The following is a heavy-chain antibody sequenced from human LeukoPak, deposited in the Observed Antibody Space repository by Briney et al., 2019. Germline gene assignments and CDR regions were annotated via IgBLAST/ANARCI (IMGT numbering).Heavy chain of an antibody. CDR3: AKGGGSSRSEYYFDY. V-gene: IGHV3-21*04. J-gene: IGHJ4*02. CDR1: GFTFSSYS. Sequence: PGGSLRLSCAASGFTFSSYSMNWVRQAPGKGLEWVSFISGRSNYIYYADSVRGRFIISRDNAKNSLYLQMNSLRAEDTAVYYCAKGGGSSRSEYYFDYWGQGTLVTVSS. CDR2: ISGRSNYI. D-gene: IGHD1-26*01.